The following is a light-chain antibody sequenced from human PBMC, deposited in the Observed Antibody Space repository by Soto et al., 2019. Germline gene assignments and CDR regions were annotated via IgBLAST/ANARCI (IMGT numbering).Light chain of an antibody. CDR3: QQFSSYPLT. V-gene: IGKV3-20*01. CDR1: QSVSSSY. CDR2: GAS. Sequence: EIVLTQSPCTLSLSPGERATLSCRASQSVSSSYLAWYQQKPGQAPRLLIYGASSRATGSPDRFSGGGSGTNFILTISRLEPEDFAVYYCQQFSSYPLTFGGGTKVDIK. J-gene: IGKJ4*01.